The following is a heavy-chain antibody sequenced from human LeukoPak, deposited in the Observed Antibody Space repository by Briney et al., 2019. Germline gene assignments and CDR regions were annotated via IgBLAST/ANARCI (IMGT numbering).Heavy chain of an antibody. CDR2: IFSGGST. D-gene: IGHD6-13*01. Sequence: GGSLRLSCAASGFTVSSYYMSWVRQAPGKGLEWVSVIFSGGSTYYADSVKGRLTISRDNSKNTLYLQMNSLRAEDTAVYYCARYSSSWYSPFDYWGQGTLVTVFS. CDR3: ARYSSSWYSPFDY. J-gene: IGHJ4*02. V-gene: IGHV3-53*01. CDR1: GFTVSSYY.